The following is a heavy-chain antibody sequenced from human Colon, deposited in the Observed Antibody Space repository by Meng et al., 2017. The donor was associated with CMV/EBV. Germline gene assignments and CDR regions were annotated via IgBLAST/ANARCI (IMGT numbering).Heavy chain of an antibody. V-gene: IGHV3-48*03. CDR3: ARDNCAATRCHVLDE. CDR1: DFRFSVYE. J-gene: IGHJ6*02. Sequence: GESLKISCAAFDFRFSVYEMNWVRQVAGKGLEWIAHISGNGDSKYYAESVRGRFTISRDNSRNSLYLQMDRLTAEDTGVYFCARDNCAATRCHVLDEWGQGTTVTVSS. D-gene: IGHD2-15*01. CDR2: ISGNGDSK.